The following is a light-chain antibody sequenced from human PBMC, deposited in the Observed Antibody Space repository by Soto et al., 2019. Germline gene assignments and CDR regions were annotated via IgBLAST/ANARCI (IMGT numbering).Light chain of an antibody. J-gene: IGKJ1*01. CDR1: QSIRSN. CDR2: GAS. Sequence: IVLTQSPGTLSLRAGERATLSCRAGQSIRSNYVAVYQQEPCQGPRLLIYGASSRATGIPDRFGGSGSGKEFTLTIRRLQSEDFGVYYCQQSKNWPRKFGQATNVDTK. CDR3: QQSKNWPRK. V-gene: IGKV3D-15*01.